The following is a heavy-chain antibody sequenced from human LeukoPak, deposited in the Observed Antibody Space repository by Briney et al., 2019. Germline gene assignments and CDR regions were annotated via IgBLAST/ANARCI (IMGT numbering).Heavy chain of an antibody. CDR1: GYSISSGYY. J-gene: IGHJ4*02. CDR3: AAGSWYDRFDY. D-gene: IGHD6-13*01. CDR2: IYYSGST. V-gene: IGHV4-38-2*02. Sequence: PSETLSLTCTVSGYSISSGYYWGWIRQPPGKGLEWIGSIYYSGSTYYNPSLKSRVTISVDTSKNQFSLKLSSVTAADTAVYYCAAGSWYDRFDYWGQGTLVTVPS.